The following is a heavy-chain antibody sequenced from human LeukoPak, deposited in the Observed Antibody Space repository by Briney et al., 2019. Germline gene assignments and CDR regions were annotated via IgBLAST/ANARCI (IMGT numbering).Heavy chain of an antibody. CDR3: ARDLLKGGDGTGYFDL. D-gene: IGHD2-21*02. CDR2: IIPIFGTA. J-gene: IGHJ2*01. V-gene: IGHV1-69*13. Sequence: GASVKVSCMASGGTFSSYAISWVRQAPGQGLEWMGGIIPIFGTANYAQKFQGRVTITADESTSTAYMELSSLRSEDTAVYYCARDLLKGGDGTGYFDLWGRGTLVTVSS. CDR1: GGTFSSYA.